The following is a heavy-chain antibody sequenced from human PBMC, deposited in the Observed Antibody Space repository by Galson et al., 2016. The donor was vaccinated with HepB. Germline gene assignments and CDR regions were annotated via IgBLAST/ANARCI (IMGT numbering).Heavy chain of an antibody. V-gene: IGHV1-69*13. Sequence: SVKVSCKASGVTLSSNAVSWVRQAPGQGLELMGGIVPILGTANYAQKFQGRVTITADESTRTAYMELSSLRSEDTAVYYCARGRGFGETEPSYWGQGKLVTVSS. CDR3: ARGRGFGETEPSY. D-gene: IGHD3-10*01. CDR1: GVTLSSNA. J-gene: IGHJ4*02. CDR2: IVPILGTA.